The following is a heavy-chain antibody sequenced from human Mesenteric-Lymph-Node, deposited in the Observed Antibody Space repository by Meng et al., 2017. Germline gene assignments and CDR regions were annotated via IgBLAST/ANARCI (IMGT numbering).Heavy chain of an antibody. CDR1: GGTFSSYA. J-gene: IGHJ4*02. Sequence: SVKVSCKASGGTFSSYAISWVRQAPGQGLEWMGGIIPIFGTANYAQKFQGRVTITADESTSTAYMELSSLRSEDTAVYYCARDPIKEGGLRRGDYWGQGTLVTVSS. CDR3: ARDPIKEGGLRRGDY. D-gene: IGHD5-12*01. V-gene: IGHV1-69*13. CDR2: IIPIFGTA.